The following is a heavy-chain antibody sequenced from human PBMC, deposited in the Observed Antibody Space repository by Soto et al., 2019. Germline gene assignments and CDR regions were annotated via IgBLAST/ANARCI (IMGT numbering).Heavy chain of an antibody. CDR3: ARANRYGYVLFDY. V-gene: IGHV4-59*01. CDR2: IYYSGST. Sequence: PSETLSLTCTVSGGSISSYYWSWIRQPPGKGLEWIGYIYYSGSTNYNPSLKSRVTISVDTSKNQFSLKLSSVTAADTAVYYCARANRYGYVLFDYWGQGTLVTVSS. D-gene: IGHD5-18*01. CDR1: GGSISSYY. J-gene: IGHJ4*02.